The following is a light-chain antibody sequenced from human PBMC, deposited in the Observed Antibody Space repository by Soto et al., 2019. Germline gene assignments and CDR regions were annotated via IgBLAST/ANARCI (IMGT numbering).Light chain of an antibody. CDR1: QSVSSN. J-gene: IGKJ1*01. CDR3: QQYDDWPRT. Sequence: EIVMTQSPTTLSLSPGERATLSCRAGQSVSSNLAWYQQKPGQAPRLLIQSASARATGIPARFSGSGSGTEFTLTISSLQSEDFAVYYCQQYDDWPRTFGQGTKVDIK. CDR2: SAS. V-gene: IGKV3-15*01.